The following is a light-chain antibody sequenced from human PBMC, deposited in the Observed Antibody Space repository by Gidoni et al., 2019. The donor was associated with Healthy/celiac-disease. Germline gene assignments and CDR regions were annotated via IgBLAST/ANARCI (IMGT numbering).Light chain of an antibody. J-gene: IGKJ1*01. CDR3: QRTYNAPWT. CDR1: QGLSSY. V-gene: IGKV1-27*01. Sequence: DLQLTQSPSSLSASVGDSVTSTCRVSQGLSSYLNWYRQKPGKVPKLLIYSASHLQSGVPSRFSGSGSGTDFTLTISSLQPEDVAIYYGQRTYNAPWTFGQGTKVEIK. CDR2: SAS.